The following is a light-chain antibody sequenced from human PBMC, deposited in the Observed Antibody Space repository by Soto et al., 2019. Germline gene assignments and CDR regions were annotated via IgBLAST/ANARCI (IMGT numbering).Light chain of an antibody. CDR2: DAS. Sequence: DIQMTQSPSTLSASVGDRVIITCRASQRVNTCLAWYQQKPGKAPTLLIYDASSLQSGVPSRFSGSGSGTEFTLTISSLQPDDFATYYCQQYQIDWTFGQGTKVEIK. J-gene: IGKJ1*01. V-gene: IGKV1-5*01. CDR1: QRVNTC. CDR3: QQYQIDWT.